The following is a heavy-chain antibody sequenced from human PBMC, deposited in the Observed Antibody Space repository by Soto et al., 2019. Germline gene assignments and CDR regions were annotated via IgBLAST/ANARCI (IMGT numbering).Heavy chain of an antibody. CDR1: GFTFWKFG. V-gene: IGHV3-30*18. D-gene: IGHD3-16*02. CDR3: AKPTSFVTCFDS. CDR2: ISHDGTDK. J-gene: IGHJ5*01. Sequence: GGSLRLSCAASGFTFWKFGLHWVRQSPREGLEWVALISHDGTDKYYADSVKGRFTISRDNSKDTLFLHMDNLRPEDTGIYYCAKPTSFVTCFDSWGQGTLVTVSS.